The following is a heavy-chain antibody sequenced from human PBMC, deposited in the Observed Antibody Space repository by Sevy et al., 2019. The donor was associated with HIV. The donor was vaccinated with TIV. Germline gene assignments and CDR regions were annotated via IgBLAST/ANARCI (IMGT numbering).Heavy chain of an antibody. V-gene: IGHV1-24*01. J-gene: IGHJ4*02. CDR2: FDPEDGET. Sequence: ASVKVSFKVSGYTLTELSMHWVRQAPGKGLEWMGGFDPEDGETIYAQKFQGRGTMTEDTSTDTAYMELSSLRSEDTAVYYCATDFPASGCYSLAYWGQGTLVTVSS. D-gene: IGHD1-26*01. CDR3: ATDFPASGCYSLAY. CDR1: GYTLTELS.